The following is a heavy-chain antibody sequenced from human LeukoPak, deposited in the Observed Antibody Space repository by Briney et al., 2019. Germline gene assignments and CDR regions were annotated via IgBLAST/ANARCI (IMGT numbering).Heavy chain of an antibody. V-gene: IGHV3-23*01. Sequence: GGSLRLSCAASGFTFSSYAMSWVRQAPGKGLEWVSAIRGSGGSTYYADSVKGRFTISRDNSKNTLYLQMNRLRAEDTAVYYCAKGLAAGSQYFDYWGQGTLVTVSS. CDR1: GFTFSSYA. D-gene: IGHD6-25*01. CDR2: IRGSGGST. J-gene: IGHJ4*02. CDR3: AKGLAAGSQYFDY.